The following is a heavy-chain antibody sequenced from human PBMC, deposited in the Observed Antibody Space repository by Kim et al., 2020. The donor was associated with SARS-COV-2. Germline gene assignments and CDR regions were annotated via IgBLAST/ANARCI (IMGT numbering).Heavy chain of an antibody. J-gene: IGHJ3*02. Sequence: GGSLRLSCAASGFTFSSYGMHWVRQAPGKGLEWVAVIWYDGSNKYYADSVKGRFTISRDNSKNTLYLQMNSLRAEDTAVYYCAKDLGWDYYYGSGSYQGAFDIWGQGTMVTVSS. CDR1: GFTFSSYG. V-gene: IGHV3-33*06. D-gene: IGHD3-10*01. CDR2: IWYDGSNK. CDR3: AKDLGWDYYYGSGSYQGAFDI.